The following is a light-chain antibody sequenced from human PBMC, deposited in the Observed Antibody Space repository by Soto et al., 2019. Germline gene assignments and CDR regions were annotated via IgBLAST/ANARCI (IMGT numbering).Light chain of an antibody. CDR3: QQRSNWPPGGT. CDR1: QSVSSY. CDR2: DAS. J-gene: IGKJ4*01. V-gene: IGKV3-11*01. Sequence: EIVLTQSPATLSLSPGERATLSYRASQSVSSYLAWYQQKPGQAPRLLIYDASNRATGIPARFSGSGSGTDFTLTISSLEPEDFAVYYCQQRSNWPPGGTFGGGTKVEIK.